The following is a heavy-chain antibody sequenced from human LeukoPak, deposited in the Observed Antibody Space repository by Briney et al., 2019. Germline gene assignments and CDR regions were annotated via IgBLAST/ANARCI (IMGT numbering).Heavy chain of an antibody. V-gene: IGHV3-23*01. CDR3: AKDIDAGYGSGSCFDY. Sequence: GGSLRLSCAASGFTFSSYAMSWVRQAPGKGLEWVSAISGSGGSTYYADSVKGRFTISRDNSKNTLYLQMNSLRAEDTAVYYCAKDIDAGYGSGSCFDYWGQGTLVTVSS. D-gene: IGHD3-10*01. CDR2: ISGSGGST. J-gene: IGHJ4*02. CDR1: GFTFSSYA.